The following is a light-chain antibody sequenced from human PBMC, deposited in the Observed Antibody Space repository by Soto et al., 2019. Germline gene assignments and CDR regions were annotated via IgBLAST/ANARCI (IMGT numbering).Light chain of an antibody. V-gene: IGKV3D-20*01. J-gene: IGKJ3*01. CDR3: QQYGSSLT. CDR2: DAS. Sequence: EIVLTQSPATLSLSPGERATLSCGASQSISSYLAWYQQKPGLAPRLLIYDASSRATGIPDRFSGSGSGTDFTLTINRLEPEDFVVYYCQQYGSSLTFGPGTKVDIK. CDR1: QSISSY.